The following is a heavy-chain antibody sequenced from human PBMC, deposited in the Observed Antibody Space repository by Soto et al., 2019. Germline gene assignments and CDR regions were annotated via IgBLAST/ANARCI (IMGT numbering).Heavy chain of an antibody. CDR3: ARDRSSGTYYGSDGVFDI. Sequence: QVQLQESGPGLVKPSGTLSLTCAVSGGSISSTNWWTWVRQPPGKGLEWIGNMYHSGITNYNTSLKSRVDISVDKSHKQSSLKLNSVTAADTAVYFCARDRSSGTYYGSDGVFDIWGQGTMVTVSS. CDR1: GGSISSTNW. V-gene: IGHV4-4*02. J-gene: IGHJ3*02. CDR2: MYHSGIT. D-gene: IGHD1-26*01.